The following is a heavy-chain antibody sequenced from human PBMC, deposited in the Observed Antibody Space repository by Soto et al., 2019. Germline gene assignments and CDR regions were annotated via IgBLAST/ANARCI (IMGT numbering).Heavy chain of an antibody. D-gene: IGHD3-10*01. CDR3: ARGSGADY. J-gene: IGHJ4*02. V-gene: IGHV1-3*05. Sequence: QVHLVQSGAEEKKPGASVKVSCKASGYIFSTYPIHWVRQAPGQRLEWMGWINVANGNTKYSQNFQGRVTIARDTSASTAYMELSSLRSEDTAVYYCARGSGADYWGQGTLVTVSS. CDR1: GYIFSTYP. CDR2: INVANGNT.